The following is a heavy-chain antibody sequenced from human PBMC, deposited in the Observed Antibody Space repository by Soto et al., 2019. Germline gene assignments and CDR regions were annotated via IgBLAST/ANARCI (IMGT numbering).Heavy chain of an antibody. V-gene: IGHV3-30*18. J-gene: IGHJ4*02. CDR3: AKDQSGSYPDY. CDR2: ISYDGSNK. Sequence: QVQLGRSGGALVSPGGSLRLSWPAPEFTFNTNAIHWVPQPPAKGLEGVAVISYDGSNKYYADSVKGRFTISRDNSKNTLFLQMNSLGAEDTAVYYCAKDQSGSYPDYWGQGTLVTVSS. CDR1: EFTFNTNA. D-gene: IGHD1-26*01.